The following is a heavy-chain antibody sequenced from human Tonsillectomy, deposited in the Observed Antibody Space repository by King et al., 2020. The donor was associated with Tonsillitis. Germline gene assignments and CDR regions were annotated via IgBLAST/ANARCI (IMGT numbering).Heavy chain of an antibody. CDR2: IYYSGST. D-gene: IGHD6-19*01. V-gene: IGHV4-59*01. CDR3: ARDSYSSGWEFDY. Sequence: VQLQESGPGLVKPSETLSLTCTVSGGSISSYYWSWIRQPPGKGLEWIGYIYYSGSTNYNPSLKSRVTISVDTSKNQFSLKLSSVTAADTAVYYCARDSYSSGWEFDYWGQGTLVIVSS. J-gene: IGHJ4*02. CDR1: GGSISSYY.